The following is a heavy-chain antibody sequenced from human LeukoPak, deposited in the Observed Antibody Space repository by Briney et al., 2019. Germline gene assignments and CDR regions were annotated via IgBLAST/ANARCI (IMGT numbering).Heavy chain of an antibody. CDR2: MYTGGST. V-gene: IGHV3-53*01. CDR3: ARRISGASYAFDI. J-gene: IGHJ3*02. CDR1: GFMVSRNY. Sequence: GGSLRLSCAASGFMVSRNYMSWVRQAPGKGLEWVSVMYTGGSTYYADSVKGRYTISRDNSKNTLNLQMNSLRAEDTALYYCARRISGASYAFDIWGQGTMVTVSS.